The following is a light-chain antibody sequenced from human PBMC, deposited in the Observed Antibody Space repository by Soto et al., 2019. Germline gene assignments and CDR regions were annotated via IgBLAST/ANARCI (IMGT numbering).Light chain of an antibody. Sequence: IQMTQSPSSLSASIGDRVTITCQASHDIRNSLNWYQQTPGKPPQLLISDASNLELRVQSKFSGTGFGTDFSSTISNLHPEDIATYYYQHDANLPLTFGGGTKVEIK. J-gene: IGKJ4*01. CDR2: DAS. V-gene: IGKV1-33*01. CDR3: QHDANLPLT. CDR1: HDIRNS.